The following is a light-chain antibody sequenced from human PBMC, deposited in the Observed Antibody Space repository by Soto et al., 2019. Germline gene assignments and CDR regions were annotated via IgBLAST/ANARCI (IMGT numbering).Light chain of an antibody. J-gene: IGKJ1*01. CDR1: LSIDTY. CDR2: AAS. Sequence: QMTQSPSSLSASVGDRVTITCRTSLSIDTYLNWYQQIPGKAPQLLIYAASSLQSGVPPRFSGSGSGTDFTLAISSLQPEDSATYYCLQDINYPWTFGQGTKVDI. CDR3: LQDINYPWT. V-gene: IGKV1-6*01.